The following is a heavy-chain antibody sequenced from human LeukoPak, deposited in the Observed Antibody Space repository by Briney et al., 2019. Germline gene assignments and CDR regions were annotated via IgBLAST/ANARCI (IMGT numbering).Heavy chain of an antibody. CDR2: LNPKSGGT. J-gene: IGHJ4*02. Sequence: ASVKVSCKASGYTFTDYYMHWVRQAPGQGLEWMGWLNPKSGGTGYAQKFQGRVTMTRDTSISTAYMELSRLRSDDTAVYYCLPGNRVHSTMTTLSYFDYWGQGTLVTVSS. CDR3: LPGNRVHSTMTTLSYFDY. CDR1: GYTFTDYY. V-gene: IGHV1-2*02. D-gene: IGHD4-17*01.